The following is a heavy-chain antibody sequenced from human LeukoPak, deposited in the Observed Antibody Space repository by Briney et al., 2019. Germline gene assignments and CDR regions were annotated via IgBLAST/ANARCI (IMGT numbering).Heavy chain of an antibody. CDR1: GGSISSYYW. CDR3: AHDVPGDIGFDF. CDR2: IYGNDIK. V-gene: IGHV2-5*01. Sequence: TLSLTCTVSGGSISSYYWSWIRQPPGKALEWLALIYGNDIKRYSPSLRSRVTITKDTSKNQVVLTLTNVDPEDTGTYYCAHDVPGDIGFDFWGQGTLVTVSS. D-gene: IGHD4-17*01. J-gene: IGHJ4*02.